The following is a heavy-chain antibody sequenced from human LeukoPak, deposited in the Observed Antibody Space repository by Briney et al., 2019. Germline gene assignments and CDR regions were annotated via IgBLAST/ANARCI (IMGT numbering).Heavy chain of an antibody. D-gene: IGHD5-18*01. J-gene: IGHJ4*02. CDR2: INAGNGNT. V-gene: IGHV1-3*01. CDR3: ARDIDKTAMVFKSFDN. CDR1: GYTFTSYA. Sequence: ASVKVSCKASGYTFTSYAMHWVRQAPGQRLEWMGWINAGNGNTKYSQKFQGRVTITRDTSASTAYMELSSLRSEDTAVYYCARDIDKTAMVFKSFDNWGQGALVTVSS.